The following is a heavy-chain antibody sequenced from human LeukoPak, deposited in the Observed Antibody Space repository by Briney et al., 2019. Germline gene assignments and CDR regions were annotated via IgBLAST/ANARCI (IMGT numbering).Heavy chain of an antibody. J-gene: IGHJ3*02. CDR1: GGTFSSYA. CDR3: AREPREDYVWGSYRSDAFDI. CDR2: IIPIFGTT. D-gene: IGHD3-16*02. Sequence: ASVKVSCKASGGTFSSYAISWVRQAPGQGLEWMGGIIPIFGTTNYAQKFQGRVTITADESTSTAYMELSSLRSEDTAVYYCAREPREDYVWGSYRSDAFDIWGQGTMVTVSS. V-gene: IGHV1-69*01.